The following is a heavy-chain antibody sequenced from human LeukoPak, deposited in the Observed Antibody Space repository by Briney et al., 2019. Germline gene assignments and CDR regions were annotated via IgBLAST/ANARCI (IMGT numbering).Heavy chain of an antibody. D-gene: IGHD3-22*01. V-gene: IGHV4-59*01. CDR1: GGSSKGYY. J-gene: IGHJ4*02. CDR2: IYYRGST. CDR3: ARADYDTSAYYYTFDY. Sequence: SVTRWFTGNVSGGSSKGYYWSWIREPPEKRLEWIGYIYYRGSTNYNPSLKSRVAMSVDTSRNQFSLKLSSTTAADTAVYYCARADYDTSAYYYTFDYWGQGTLVTVSS.